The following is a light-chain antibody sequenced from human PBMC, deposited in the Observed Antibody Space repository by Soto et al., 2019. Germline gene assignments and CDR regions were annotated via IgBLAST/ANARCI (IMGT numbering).Light chain of an antibody. CDR3: QQYDTWPRT. Sequence: EIVRTQSPGTLSVSPGEGATLSCRASQSVSTNLAWYQQKPDQAPRLLIYGASTTATGMPARFSGSGSGTEFTLTISSLQSEDFAVYYCQQYDTWPRTFGQGTRVEIK. CDR1: QSVSTN. V-gene: IGKV3-15*01. CDR2: GAS. J-gene: IGKJ1*01.